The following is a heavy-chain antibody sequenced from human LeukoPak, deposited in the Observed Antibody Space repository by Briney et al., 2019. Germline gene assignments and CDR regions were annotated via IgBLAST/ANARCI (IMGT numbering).Heavy chain of an antibody. V-gene: IGHV3-53*01. CDR2: IYSGGST. D-gene: IGHD3-9*01. J-gene: IGHJ5*02. Sequence: GGSLRLSCAASGFTISSNYMSWVRQAPGKGPEWVSVIYSGGSTYYADSVKGRFTISRDNSKNTLYLQMNSLRAEDTAVYYCVRGYYDIIWFDPWGQGTLVTVSS. CDR3: VRGYYDIIWFDP. CDR1: GFTISSNY.